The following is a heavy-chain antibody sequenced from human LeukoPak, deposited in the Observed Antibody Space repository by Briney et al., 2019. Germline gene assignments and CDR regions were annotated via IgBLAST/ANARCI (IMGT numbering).Heavy chain of an antibody. V-gene: IGHV3-30-3*01. J-gene: IGHJ4*02. CDR3: ARDGNVVVTAILWLATD. CDR1: GFTFSSYA. Sequence: GGSLRLSCEASGFTFSSYAMHWVRQAPGKGLEWVAVISYDGSNKYYADSVKGRFTISRDNSKNTLYLQMNSLRAEDTAVYYCARDGNVVVTAILWLATDWGQGTLVTVSS. CDR2: ISYDGSNK. D-gene: IGHD2-21*02.